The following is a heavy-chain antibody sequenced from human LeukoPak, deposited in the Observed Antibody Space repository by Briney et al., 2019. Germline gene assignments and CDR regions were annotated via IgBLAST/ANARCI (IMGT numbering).Heavy chain of an antibody. CDR2: IDPSDSYT. J-gene: IGHJ4*02. Sequence: GESLKISCKGSGYSFTRYWITWVRQMPGKGLEWMGRIDPSDSYTNYSPSFQGHVTISADKSISTAYLQWSSLKASDTAMYYCARQGSSSGWYGGRAGYFDYWGQGTLVTVSS. D-gene: IGHD6-19*01. CDR3: ARQGSSSGWYGGRAGYFDY. V-gene: IGHV5-10-1*01. CDR1: GYSFTRYW.